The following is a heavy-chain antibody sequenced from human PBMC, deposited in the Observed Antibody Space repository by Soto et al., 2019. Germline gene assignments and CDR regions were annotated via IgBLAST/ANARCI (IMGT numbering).Heavy chain of an antibody. CDR2: ISYDGSNK. CDR1: GFTFSSYA. V-gene: IGHV3-30-3*01. J-gene: IGHJ1*01. Sequence: GGSLRLSCAASGFTFSSYAMHWVRQAPGKGLEWVAVISYDGSNKYYADSVKGRFTISRDNSKNTLYLQMNSLRAEDTAVYYCARGSGGVVGELSGYFQHWGQGTLVTVS. CDR3: ARGSGGVVGELSGYFQH. D-gene: IGHD3-10*01.